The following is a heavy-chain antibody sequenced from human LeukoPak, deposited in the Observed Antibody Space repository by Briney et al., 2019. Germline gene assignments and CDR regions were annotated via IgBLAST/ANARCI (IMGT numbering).Heavy chain of an antibody. CDR3: ARQKDFWSGYSHFDY. CDR1: GYSFSSYW. Sequence: GESLKISCKGSGYSFSSYWIAWVRQMPGKGLEWMGIIYPGDSDTTHSPSFQGQVTISADKSISTAYLQWSSLKASDTAMYYCARQKDFWSGYSHFDYWGPGTLVTVSS. D-gene: IGHD3-3*01. J-gene: IGHJ4*02. V-gene: IGHV5-51*01. CDR2: IYPGDSDT.